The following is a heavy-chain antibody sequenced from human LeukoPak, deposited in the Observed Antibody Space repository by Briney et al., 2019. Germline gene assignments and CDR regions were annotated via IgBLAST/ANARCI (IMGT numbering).Heavy chain of an antibody. D-gene: IGHD3-16*02. Sequence: GGSLRLSCAASGFTFSDLYMSWIRQAPGKGLEWVSYISNIGNTMYHADSVKGRFTISRDNAKNSLYLEMSSLRAEDTAVYYCARERITFGRVIVPNYFDYWGQGTLVTVSS. J-gene: IGHJ4*02. V-gene: IGHV3-11*04. CDR1: GFTFSDLY. CDR2: ISNIGNTM. CDR3: ARERITFGRVIVPNYFDY.